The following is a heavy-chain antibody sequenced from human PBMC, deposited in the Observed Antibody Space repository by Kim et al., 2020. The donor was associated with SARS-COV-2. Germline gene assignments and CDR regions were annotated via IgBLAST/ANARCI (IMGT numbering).Heavy chain of an antibody. D-gene: IGHD3-10*01. J-gene: IGHJ6*02. CDR3: ARSVVRGVHYYYGMDV. Sequence: SVKGRLTISRDNAKNSLYLQMNSLRAEDTAVYYGARSVVRGVHYYYGMDVWGQGTTVTVSS. V-gene: IGHV3-11*03.